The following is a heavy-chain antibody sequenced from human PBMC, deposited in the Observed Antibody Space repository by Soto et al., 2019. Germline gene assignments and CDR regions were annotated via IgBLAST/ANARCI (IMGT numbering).Heavy chain of an antibody. CDR1: GYTFTSYY. V-gene: IGHV1-46*03. J-gene: IGHJ4*02. Sequence: GASVKVSCKASGYTFTSYYMHWVRQAPGQGLEWMGIINPSGGSTSYAQKFQGRVTMTRDTSTSTVYMELSSLRSEDTAVYYCARGVTYYYDSSGYGLDYWGQGTLVTVSS. CDR3: ARGVTYYYDSSGYGLDY. CDR2: INPSGGST. D-gene: IGHD3-22*01.